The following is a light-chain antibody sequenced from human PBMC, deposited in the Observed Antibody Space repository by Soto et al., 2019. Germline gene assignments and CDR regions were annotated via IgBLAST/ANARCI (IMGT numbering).Light chain of an antibody. Sequence: ENVLTQSPGTLSLSPGERATLSCRASQSVSSSYLAWYQQKPGQAPRLLIYGAATRATGIPDRFSGSGSGTDFTLTISRVEPEDFAVYYCQQYGSSPPFTFGPRTNVDIK. CDR1: QSVSSSY. CDR2: GAA. CDR3: QQYGSSPPFT. V-gene: IGKV3-20*01. J-gene: IGKJ3*01.